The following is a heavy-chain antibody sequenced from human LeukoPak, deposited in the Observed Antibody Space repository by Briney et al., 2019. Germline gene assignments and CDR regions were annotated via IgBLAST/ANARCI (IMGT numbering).Heavy chain of an antibody. CDR1: GYTFSSYG. Sequence: SCKASGYTFSSYGMHWVRQAPGKGLEWVAVISYDGSNKYYADSVKGRFTISRDNSKNTLYLQMNSLRAEDTAVYYCAKEAHSSSWSDFDYWGQGTLVTVSS. V-gene: IGHV3-30*18. D-gene: IGHD6-13*01. J-gene: IGHJ4*02. CDR2: ISYDGSNK. CDR3: AKEAHSSSWSDFDY.